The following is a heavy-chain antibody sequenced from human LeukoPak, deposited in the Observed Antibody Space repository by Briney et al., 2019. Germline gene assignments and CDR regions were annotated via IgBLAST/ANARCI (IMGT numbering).Heavy chain of an antibody. D-gene: IGHD4-17*01. CDR2: IYYSGST. Sequence: PSETLSLTCTVSGGSISSSSYYWSWIRQPPGTGLEWIGYIYYSGSTNYNPSLKSRVTISVDTSKNQFSLKLSSVTAADTAVYYCARNDYGDDSHFDYWGQGTLVTVSS. J-gene: IGHJ4*02. V-gene: IGHV4-61*01. CDR1: GGSISSSSYY. CDR3: ARNDYGDDSHFDY.